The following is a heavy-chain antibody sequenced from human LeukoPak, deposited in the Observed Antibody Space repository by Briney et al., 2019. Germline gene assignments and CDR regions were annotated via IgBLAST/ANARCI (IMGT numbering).Heavy chain of an antibody. CDR3: ARDYKYAFDN. Sequence: GGSLRLSCAASGFTFSDYSMNWVRQAPGKGLEWISYIGIDSGNTNYADSVKGRFTISGDKAKDSLYLQMNSLRVEDTAVYYCARDYKYAFDNWGQGTLVTVSS. J-gene: IGHJ4*02. D-gene: IGHD5-24*01. CDR2: IGIDSGNT. V-gene: IGHV3-48*01. CDR1: GFTFSDYS.